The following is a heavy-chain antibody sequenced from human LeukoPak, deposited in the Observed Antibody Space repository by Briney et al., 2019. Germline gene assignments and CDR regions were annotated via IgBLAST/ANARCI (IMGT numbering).Heavy chain of an antibody. CDR2: ISYDGSNK. Sequence: PGRSLRLSCAASGFTFSSYGMHWVRQAPGKGLEWVAVISYDGSNKYYADSVKGRFTISRDNSKNTLYLQMNSLRAEDTAVYYCAKDSGDYGTPEDYWGQGTLVTVSS. V-gene: IGHV3-30*18. CDR3: AKDSGDYGTPEDY. J-gene: IGHJ4*02. D-gene: IGHD4-17*01. CDR1: GFTFSSYG.